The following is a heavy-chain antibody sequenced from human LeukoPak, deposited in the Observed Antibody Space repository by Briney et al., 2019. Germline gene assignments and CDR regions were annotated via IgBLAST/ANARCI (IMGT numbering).Heavy chain of an antibody. Sequence: VASVKVSCKASGYTFTGYYMHWVRQAPGQGLEWMGWINPNSGGTNYAQKFQGWVTMTRDTSISTAYMELSRLRSDDTAVYYCASSQGFGELLEFDYWGQGTLVTVSS. CDR3: ASSQGFGELLEFDY. J-gene: IGHJ4*02. CDR1: GYTFTGYY. CDR2: INPNSGGT. D-gene: IGHD3-10*01. V-gene: IGHV1-2*04.